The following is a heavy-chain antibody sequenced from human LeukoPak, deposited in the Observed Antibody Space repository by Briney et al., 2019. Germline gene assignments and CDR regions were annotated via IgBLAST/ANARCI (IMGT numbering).Heavy chain of an antibody. CDR3: ARHGDSGYSSGWYSAFDI. CDR2: IIPILGIA. J-gene: IGHJ3*02. V-gene: IGHV1-69*04. Sequence: ASVKVSCKASGGTFSSYAISWVRQAPGQGLEWMGRIIPILGIANYAQKFQGRVTITADKSTSTAYMELSSLRSEDTAVYYCARHGDSGYSSGWYSAFDIWGQGTMVTVSS. CDR1: GGTFSSYA. D-gene: IGHD6-19*01.